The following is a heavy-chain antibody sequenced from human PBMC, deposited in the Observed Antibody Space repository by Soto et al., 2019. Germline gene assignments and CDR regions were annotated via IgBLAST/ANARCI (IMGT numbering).Heavy chain of an antibody. D-gene: IGHD4-17*01. CDR3: AKGTVTEIDH. V-gene: IGHV3-23*01. CDR2: ISGSGHST. CDR1: GFTVSSNY. Sequence: GGSLRLSCAASGFTVSSNYMSWVRQAPGKGLEWVSVISGSGHSTYYADSVKGRFTISRDNSKNTLYLQMYSLRAEDTAIYYCAKGTVTEIDHWGQGTLVTVSS. J-gene: IGHJ4*02.